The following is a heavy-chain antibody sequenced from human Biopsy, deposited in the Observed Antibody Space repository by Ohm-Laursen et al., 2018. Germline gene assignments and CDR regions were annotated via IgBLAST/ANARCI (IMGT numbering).Heavy chain of an antibody. V-gene: IGHV1-24*01. CDR2: FDPEEGQR. J-gene: IGHJ5*01. CDR3: ARELGDFWGGRQFDF. CDR1: GDRFTEFS. Sequence: GASVKVSCNVSGDRFTEFSIHWVRQAPGKGLEWMGGFDPEEGQRTYAQKFQGRVTMTRDTSISTTYMELRRLTSDDTAVFYCARELGDFWGGRQFDFWGQGTLVTVSS. D-gene: IGHD3-3*01.